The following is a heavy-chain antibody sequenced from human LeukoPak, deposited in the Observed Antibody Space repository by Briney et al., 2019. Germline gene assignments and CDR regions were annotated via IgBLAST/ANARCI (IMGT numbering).Heavy chain of an antibody. D-gene: IGHD6-6*01. V-gene: IGHV4-59*12. CDR2: LYYMRGA. CDR1: GGSISGYY. Sequence: PSETLSLTCTVSGGSISGYYWSWSRQPPGKGVEWIGNLYYMRGAWYKSSLNSRVTMSVNTSKNQFSLKLSSVTAADTAVYYCARTKCSSCPLDYWGQGTLVTVSS. J-gene: IGHJ4*02. CDR3: ARTKCSSCPLDY.